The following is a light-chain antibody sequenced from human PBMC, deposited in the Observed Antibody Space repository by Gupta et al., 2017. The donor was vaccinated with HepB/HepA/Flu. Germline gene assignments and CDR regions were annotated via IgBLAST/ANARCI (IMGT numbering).Light chain of an antibody. J-gene: IGKJ3*01. CDR3: QQNDKSPPFT. V-gene: IGKV3-15*01. CDR1: QSVRSN. CDR2: GAS. Sequence: EIVMTQSPDTLSVSPGERATLSCRASQSVRSNFAWYQQKPGHAPRLLIYGASTRATGIPARFSGSWYGTEFTLTSSIRQSEDFAVYYCQQNDKSPPFTFGHGTKVDIK.